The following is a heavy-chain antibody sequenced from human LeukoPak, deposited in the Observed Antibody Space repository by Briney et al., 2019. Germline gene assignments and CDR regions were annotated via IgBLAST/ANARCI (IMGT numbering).Heavy chain of an antibody. D-gene: IGHD4-17*01. V-gene: IGHV4-39*01. CDR1: GGSISSSSYY. Sequence: SETLSLTCTVSGGSISSSSYYWGWIRQPPGKGLEWIGSIYYSGSTYYNPSLKSRVTISVDTSKNQFSLKLSSVTAADTAVYYCARSSPTQYFDYWGQGTLVTVPS. CDR3: ARSSPTQYFDY. J-gene: IGHJ4*02. CDR2: IYYSGST.